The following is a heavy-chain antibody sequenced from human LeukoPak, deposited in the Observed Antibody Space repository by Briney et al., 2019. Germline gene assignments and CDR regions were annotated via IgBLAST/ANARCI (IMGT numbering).Heavy chain of an antibody. Sequence: SETLSLTCTVSGGSISSESYYWGWIRQPPGKGLEWIGTIYYSGSTNYNPSLKSRVTISVDMSKNQFSLKVSSVTAADTAVYYCAKDPPRYSDSSGFYWLWYFDYWGQGTLVTVSS. D-gene: IGHD3-22*01. CDR1: GGSISSESYY. V-gene: IGHV4-39*07. CDR3: AKDPPRYSDSSGFYWLWYFDY. CDR2: IYYSGST. J-gene: IGHJ4*02.